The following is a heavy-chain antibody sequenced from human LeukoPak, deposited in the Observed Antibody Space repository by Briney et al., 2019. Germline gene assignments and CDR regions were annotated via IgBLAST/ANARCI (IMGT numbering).Heavy chain of an antibody. Sequence: SETLSLTCTVSGGSISSGGYYWSWIRQHPGKGLEWIGYIYYSGSTYYNPSLKSRVTISADTSKNQFSLKLSSVTAADTAVYYCARAKLREIDYWGQGTLVTVSS. D-gene: IGHD1-26*01. V-gene: IGHV4-31*03. CDR2: IYYSGST. CDR3: ARAKLREIDY. CDR1: GGSISSGGYY. J-gene: IGHJ4*02.